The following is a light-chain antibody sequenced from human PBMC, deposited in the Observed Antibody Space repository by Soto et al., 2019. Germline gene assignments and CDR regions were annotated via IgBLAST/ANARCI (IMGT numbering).Light chain of an antibody. CDR1: QSISSY. CDR3: QQSYDTPIT. V-gene: IGKV1-39*01. CDR2: AAS. J-gene: IGKJ5*01. Sequence: DIQMTQSPSSLSAYVGDRVTITCRASQSISSYLHWYQQKPGKAPKVLIYAASRLRSGVPSRFSGSGSGTDFTLTISSLQPEDLATYYCQQSYDTPITFGQGTRLEIK.